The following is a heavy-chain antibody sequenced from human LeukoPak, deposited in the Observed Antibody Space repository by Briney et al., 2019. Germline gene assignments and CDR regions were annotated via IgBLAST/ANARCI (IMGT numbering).Heavy chain of an antibody. V-gene: IGHV3-33*08. CDR2: IWYDGSNK. CDR3: ASEFNYYDSSGPSDY. CDR1: GFAFGSEA. D-gene: IGHD3-22*01. J-gene: IGHJ4*02. Sequence: GGSLRLSCAVSGFAFGSEAMSWVRQAPGKGLEWVAVIWYDGSNKYYADSVKGRFTISRDNSKNTLYLQMNSLRAEDTAVYYCASEFNYYDSSGPSDYWGQGTLVTVSS.